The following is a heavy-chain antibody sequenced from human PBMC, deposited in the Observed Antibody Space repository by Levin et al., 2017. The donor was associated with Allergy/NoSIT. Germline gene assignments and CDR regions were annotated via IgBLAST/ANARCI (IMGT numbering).Heavy chain of an antibody. V-gene: IGHV4-59*11. CDR3: ARGGRLENVVLSHHLDS. CDR2: IYSSGTT. J-gene: IGHJ4*02. CDR1: GGSITSHY. Sequence: SQTLSLTCTVSGGSITSHYWNWIRQPPGKGLEWIGYIYSSGTTNYNPSLASRVSMSVDTSKNQFSLLLNSVTAAATAVSFCARGGRLENVVLSHHLDSWGQGNLVSVSS. D-gene: IGHD4/OR15-4a*01.